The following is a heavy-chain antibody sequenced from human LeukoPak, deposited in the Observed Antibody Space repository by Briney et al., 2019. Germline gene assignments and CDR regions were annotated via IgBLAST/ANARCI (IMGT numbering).Heavy chain of an antibody. Sequence: PSETLSLTCTVSGYSIRTSHYWGWIRQSPGKGLEWIGNIYRSGTTYYNPSLKSRVTISVDTSKNQFSLKLSSVTAADTAVYYCARHDGNWATYYYYYMDVWGKGTTVTVSS. CDR1: GYSIRTSHY. CDR2: IYRSGTT. CDR3: ARHDGNWATYYYYYMDV. V-gene: IGHV4-38-2*02. J-gene: IGHJ6*03. D-gene: IGHD7-27*01.